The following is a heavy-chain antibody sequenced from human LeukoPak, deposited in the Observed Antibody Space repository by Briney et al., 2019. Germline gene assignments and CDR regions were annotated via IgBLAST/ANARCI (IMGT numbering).Heavy chain of an antibody. CDR3: ARGSNYDFWSGYSTEYFFDY. CDR1: GYTFNSYG. J-gene: IGHJ4*02. D-gene: IGHD3-3*01. CDR2: ISGSGGST. V-gene: IGHV3-23*01. Sequence: ASVKVSCKASGYTFNSYGVSWVRQAPGKGLEWVSAISGSGGSTYYADSVKGRFTISRDNSKNTLYLQMNSLRAEDTAVYYCARGSNYDFWSGYSTEYFFDYWGQGTLVTVSS.